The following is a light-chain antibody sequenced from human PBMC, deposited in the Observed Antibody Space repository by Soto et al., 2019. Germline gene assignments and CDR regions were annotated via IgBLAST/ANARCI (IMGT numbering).Light chain of an antibody. Sequence: DIVMTQSPLSLPVTPGEPASISCRSSQSLLHSNGYNYLDWYLQKPGQSPQLLIHLGSSRASGVPDRFSGGGSGTDFTLKISRVEAEDVGIYYCMQALQTPPTLGQGTKVDIK. V-gene: IGKV2-28*01. J-gene: IGKJ1*01. CDR1: QSLLHSNGYNY. CDR2: LGS. CDR3: MQALQTPPT.